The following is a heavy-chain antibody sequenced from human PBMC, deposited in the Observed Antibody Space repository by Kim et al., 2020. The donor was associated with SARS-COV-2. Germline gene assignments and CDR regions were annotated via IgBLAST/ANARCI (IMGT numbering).Heavy chain of an antibody. CDR2: VRTETYRVTT. D-gene: IGHD2-15*01. Sequence: GGSLRLSCSASGFTFGDYALTWYRQAPGQRLEWVGFVRTETYRVTTRYAASVEGRFTISRDDSNSIAYLQMDSLKIEDTAVYYCARDRSSSVVADVWGQGTTVTVSS. CDR1: GFTFGDYA. CDR3: ARDRSSSVVADV. J-gene: IGHJ6*02. V-gene: IGHV3-49*03.